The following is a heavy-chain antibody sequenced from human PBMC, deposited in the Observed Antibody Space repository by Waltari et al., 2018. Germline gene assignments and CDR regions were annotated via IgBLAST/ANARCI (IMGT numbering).Heavy chain of an antibody. Sequence: EVQLVESGGGLVQPGRSLRLSCTASGFTFGDYAMSWVRQAPGKGLEWVGFIRSKAYGGTTEYAASVKGRFTISRDDSKSIAYLQMNSLKTEDTAVYYCTHFIYDFWRGGAFDIWGQGTMVTVSS. CDR3: THFIYDFWRGGAFDI. CDR2: IRSKAYGGTT. D-gene: IGHD3-3*01. J-gene: IGHJ3*02. V-gene: IGHV3-49*04. CDR1: GFTFGDYA.